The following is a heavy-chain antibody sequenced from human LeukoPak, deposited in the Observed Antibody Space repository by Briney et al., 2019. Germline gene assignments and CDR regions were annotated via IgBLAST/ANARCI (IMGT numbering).Heavy chain of an antibody. D-gene: IGHD4-23*01. Sequence: GRSLRLSCAASGFTFSSYGMHWVRQAPGKGLEWVAVISYDGSNKYYADSVKGRFTISRDNSKNTLYLQMYSLRVEDTAVYYCAKTRGGNYRDTFDIWGQGTMVTVSS. CDR3: AKTRGGNYRDTFDI. V-gene: IGHV3-30*18. CDR1: GFTFSSYG. J-gene: IGHJ3*02. CDR2: ISYDGSNK.